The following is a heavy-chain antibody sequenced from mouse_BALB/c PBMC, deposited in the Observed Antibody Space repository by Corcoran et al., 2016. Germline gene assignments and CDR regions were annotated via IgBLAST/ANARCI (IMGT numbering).Heavy chain of an antibody. Sequence: VTLKESGPGILQPSQTLSLTCSFSGFSLSTSGMGVSWIRQPSGKGLEWLAHIYWDDDKRYNPSLKSRLTIPNDTSRNQVFLKITSVDTADTATYYCARSQDSSGYPWLAYWGQGTLVTVSA. CDR1: GFSLSTSGMG. CDR3: ARSQDSSGYPWLAY. V-gene: IGHV8-12*01. CDR2: IYWDDDK. J-gene: IGHJ3*01. D-gene: IGHD3-2*01.